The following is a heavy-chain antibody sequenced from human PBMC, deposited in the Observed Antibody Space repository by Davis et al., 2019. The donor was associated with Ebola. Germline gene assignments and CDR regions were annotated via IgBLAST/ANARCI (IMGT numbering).Heavy chain of an antibody. CDR1: GTPSDNYW. V-gene: IGHV3-7*03. CDR3: VAGRGWLPEY. Sequence: PAGSLTLSCVVSGTPSDNYWMNWVRQAPGKGLEWVAIIKQDGSEIYYVDSVRGRFSISRDNAKNSVYLQMTNLRGEDTAVYSCVAGRGWLPEYWGQGSLVAVSS. D-gene: IGHD5-12*01. J-gene: IGHJ4*02. CDR2: IKQDGSEI.